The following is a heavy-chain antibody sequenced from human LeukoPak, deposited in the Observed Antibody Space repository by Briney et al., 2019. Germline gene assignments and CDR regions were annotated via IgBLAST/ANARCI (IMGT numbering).Heavy chain of an antibody. D-gene: IGHD6-6*01. V-gene: IGHV4-61*05. Sequence: PSETLSLTCTVSGGSISSSSYYWGWIRQPPGKGLEWIGYIYYSGSTNYNPSLKSRVTISVDTSKNQFSLKLSSVTAADTAVYYCERITTQVGSSSDFDYWGQGTLVTVSS. CDR2: IYYSGST. J-gene: IGHJ4*02. CDR1: GGSISSSSYY. CDR3: ERITTQVGSSSDFDY.